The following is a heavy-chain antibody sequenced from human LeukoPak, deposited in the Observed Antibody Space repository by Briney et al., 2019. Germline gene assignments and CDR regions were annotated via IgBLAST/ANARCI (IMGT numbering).Heavy chain of an antibody. J-gene: IGHJ4*02. D-gene: IGHD2-21*01. CDR1: GYTFTSYY. V-gene: IGHV1-46*01. Sequence: ASVKVSCKASGYTFTSYYMHWVRQAPGQGLEWMGIINPSGGSTSYAQKFQGRVTMTRDTSTSTVYMELSSLRSADTAVYYCARDVFPGLRLMSRYYFDYWGQGTLVTVSS. CDR3: ARDVFPGLRLMSRYYFDY. CDR2: INPSGGST.